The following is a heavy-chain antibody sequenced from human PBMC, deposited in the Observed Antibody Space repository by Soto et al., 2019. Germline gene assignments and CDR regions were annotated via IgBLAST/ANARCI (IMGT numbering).Heavy chain of an antibody. CDR1: GYIFTDYW. J-gene: IGHJ4*02. Sequence: EVQLVQSGAEVKNPGESLKMSCQGFGYIFTDYWIAWVRQRPGQGLEWMGVIYPADSNTKYSPAFQGQVTMSADRTTNTAYLQWTSLEASDTGMYYCVRTARNADHWGQGTLVTVSS. D-gene: IGHD2-21*02. V-gene: IGHV5-51*01. CDR3: VRTARNADH. CDR2: IYPADSNT.